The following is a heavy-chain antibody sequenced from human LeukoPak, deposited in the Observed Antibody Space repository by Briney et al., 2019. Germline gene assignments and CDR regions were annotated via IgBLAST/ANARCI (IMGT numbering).Heavy chain of an antibody. J-gene: IGHJ4*02. Sequence: PSQTLSLTCTVSGGSISSGDYYWSWIRQPPGKGLEWIGYIYYSGSTYYNPSLKSRVTISVDTSKNQFSLQLSSVTAADTAVYYCAVLAVAGFFDYWGQGTLVTVSS. V-gene: IGHV4-30-4*08. CDR2: IYYSGST. D-gene: IGHD6-19*01. CDR1: GGSISSGDYY. CDR3: AVLAVAGFFDY.